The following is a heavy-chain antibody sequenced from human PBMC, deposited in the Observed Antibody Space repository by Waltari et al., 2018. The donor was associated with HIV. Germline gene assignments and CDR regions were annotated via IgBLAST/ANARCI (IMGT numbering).Heavy chain of an antibody. D-gene: IGHD3-22*01. J-gene: IGHJ4*02. CDR1: GFTFSSVG. CDR3: ARDPYYYDSSGYHGRFDY. Sequence: QVQLVESGGGVVQPGRSLRLSCAASGFTFSSVGMHWVRQAPGKGLEWVAVILYDGSNKYYADSVKGRFTISRDNSKNTLYLQMNSLRAEDTAVYYCARDPYYYDSSGYHGRFDYWGQGTLVTVSS. V-gene: IGHV3-33*01. CDR2: ILYDGSNK.